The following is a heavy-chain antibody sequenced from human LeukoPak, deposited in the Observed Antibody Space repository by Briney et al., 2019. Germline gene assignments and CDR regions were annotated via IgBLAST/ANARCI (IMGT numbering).Heavy chain of an antibody. D-gene: IGHD4-17*01. CDR2: IYPGDSET. Sequence: GESLKLSCKGSGYLFTNYWIGWVRQVPGKGLEWMGIIYPGDSETRYGPSSQGQVTISADKSISTAYLQWSGLKASDTAMYYCARLLYGVYSDYFDYWGQGTLVTVSS. CDR3: ARLLYGVYSDYFDY. J-gene: IGHJ4*02. V-gene: IGHV5-51*01. CDR1: GYLFTNYW.